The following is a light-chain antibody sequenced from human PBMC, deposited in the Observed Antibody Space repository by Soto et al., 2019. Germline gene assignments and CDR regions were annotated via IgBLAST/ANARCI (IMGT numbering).Light chain of an antibody. CDR3: TSLTSSSTLV. CDR2: GVS. CDR1: SSDVGGYSY. Sequence: QSALTQPASVSGFPGQSITISCSGTSSDVGGYSYVSWYQQHPGKAPKLMIYGVSSRPSGVSNRFSASKSGNTASLTISGLQAEDESDYYCTSLTSSSTLVFGGGTKLTVL. V-gene: IGLV2-14*01. J-gene: IGLJ2*01.